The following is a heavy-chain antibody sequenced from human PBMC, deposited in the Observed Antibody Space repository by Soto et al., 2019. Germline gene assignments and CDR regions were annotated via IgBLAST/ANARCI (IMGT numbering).Heavy chain of an antibody. Sequence: SETLSLTCAVSGGSISSSNWWSWVRQPPGKGLEWIGEIYHSGSTNYNPSLKSRVTISVDKSKNQFSLKLSSVTAADTAVYDCARVGAVAGTGYYYYYYGMDVWGQGXTVPVYS. V-gene: IGHV4-4*02. D-gene: IGHD6-19*01. J-gene: IGHJ6*02. CDR3: ARVGAVAGTGYYYYYYGMDV. CDR2: IYHSGST. CDR1: GGSISSSNW.